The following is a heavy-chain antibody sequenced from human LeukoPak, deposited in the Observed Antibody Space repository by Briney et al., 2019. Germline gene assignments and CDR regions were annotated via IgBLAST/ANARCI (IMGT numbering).Heavy chain of an antibody. CDR1: GYTFTGYY. D-gene: IGHD4-11*01. V-gene: IGHV1-2*02. CDR3: ARDATARDYSNSDY. CDR2: INPNSAGT. J-gene: IGHJ4*02. Sequence: ASVKVSCKASGYTFTGYYIHWLRQAPGQGLEWMGWINPNSAGTNYAQKFQGRVTMTRDTSISTAYMELSSLRSDDTAVYYCARDATARDYSNSDYWGQGTLVTVSS.